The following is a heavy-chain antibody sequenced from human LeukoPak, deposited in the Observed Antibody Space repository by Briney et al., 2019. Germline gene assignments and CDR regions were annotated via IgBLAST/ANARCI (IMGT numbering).Heavy chain of an antibody. CDR3: ARETSELYSESWSEYFQY. D-gene: IGHD6-13*01. Sequence: GGSLRLSCAASGFSFGSYWMSWVRQAPGKGLEWVANIKPDGSKKYYVDSVKGRFTISRDNTEKSLYLQMNSLGAEDTAVYYCARETSELYSESWSEYFQYWGQGTLVTVS. CDR1: GFSFGSYW. J-gene: IGHJ1*01. V-gene: IGHV3-7*05. CDR2: IKPDGSKK.